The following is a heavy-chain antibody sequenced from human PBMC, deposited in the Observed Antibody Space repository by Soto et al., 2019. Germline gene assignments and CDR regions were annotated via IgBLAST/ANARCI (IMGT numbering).Heavy chain of an antibody. D-gene: IGHD2-2*02. V-gene: IGHV1-69*13. J-gene: IGHJ6*02. CDR1: GGTFSSYA. CDR2: IIPIFGTA. Sequence: SVKVSCKASGGTFSSYAISWLRQSPGQGLEWMGGIIPIFGTANYAQKFQGRVTITADESTSTAYMELSSLRSEDTAVYYCARGSYCSSTSCYTPYYYGMDVWGQGTTVTVSS. CDR3: ARGSYCSSTSCYTPYYYGMDV.